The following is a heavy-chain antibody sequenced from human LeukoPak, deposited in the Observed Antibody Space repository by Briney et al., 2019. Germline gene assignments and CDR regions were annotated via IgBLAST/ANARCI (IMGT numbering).Heavy chain of an antibody. V-gene: IGHV1-2*02. CDR2: INPNSGGT. J-gene: IGHJ5*02. CDR1: GYTFTGYY. D-gene: IGHD6-19*01. CDR3: ARKASGWYGDNWFDP. Sequence: ASVKVSFKASGYTFTGYYMHWVRQAPGQGLEWMGWINPNSGGTNYAQKFQGRVTMTRDTSISTAYMELSRLRSDDTAVYYCARKASGWYGDNWFDPWGQGTLVTVSS.